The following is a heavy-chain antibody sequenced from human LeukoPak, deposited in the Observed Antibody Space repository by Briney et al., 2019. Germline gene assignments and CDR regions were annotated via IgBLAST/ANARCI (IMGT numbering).Heavy chain of an antibody. V-gene: IGHV3-9*01. Sequence: PGGSLRLSCATSGFTFDDYAMHWVRQAPGMGLEWVSGITWNSGRIGYADSVKGRFTISRDNAKNSIYLQMNSLRAEDTAVYYCARPPGRAFDIWGQGTMVTVSS. CDR2: ITWNSGRI. D-gene: IGHD2-15*01. J-gene: IGHJ3*02. CDR3: ARPPGRAFDI. CDR1: GFTFDDYA.